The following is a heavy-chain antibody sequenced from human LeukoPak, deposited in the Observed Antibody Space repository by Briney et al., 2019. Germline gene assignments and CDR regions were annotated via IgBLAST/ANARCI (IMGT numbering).Heavy chain of an antibody. Sequence: ASVKVSCKASGYTFTSYGISWVRQAPGQGLEWMGWINPNSGGTNYAQKFQGRVTMTRDTSISTAYRELSRLRSDDTAVYYCASALVPYCSGGSCYGDYWGQGTLVTVSS. CDR1: GYTFTSYG. D-gene: IGHD2-15*01. J-gene: IGHJ4*02. CDR3: ASALVPYCSGGSCYGDY. V-gene: IGHV1-2*02. CDR2: INPNSGGT.